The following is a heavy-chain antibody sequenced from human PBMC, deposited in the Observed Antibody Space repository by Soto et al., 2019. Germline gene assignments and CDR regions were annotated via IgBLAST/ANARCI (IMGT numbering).Heavy chain of an antibody. CDR1: GDSVSSNSAA. V-gene: IGHV6-1*01. Sequence: SQTLSLTCAISGDSVSSNSAAWNRIRQSPSRGLEWLGRTYYRSKWYNDYAVSVKSRITINPDTSKNQFSLQLNSVTPDDTAVYYCARDPLDILTGYSYYYYGMDVWGQGTTVTVSS. CDR2: TYYRSKWYN. CDR3: ARDPLDILTGYSYYYYGMDV. D-gene: IGHD3-9*01. J-gene: IGHJ6*02.